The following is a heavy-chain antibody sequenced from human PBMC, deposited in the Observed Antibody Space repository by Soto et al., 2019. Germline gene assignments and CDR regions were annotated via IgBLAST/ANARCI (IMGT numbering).Heavy chain of an antibody. V-gene: IGHV1-3*01. J-gene: IGHJ4*02. CDR1: GYTFTSYA. CDR3: ARGLAPYYFDY. D-gene: IGHD6-19*01. CDR2: INAGNGNT. Sequence: QVQLVQSGAEVKKPGASVKVSCKASGYTFTSYAMHWVRQAPGQRLEWMGWINAGNGNTKYSLKFKGRVTITRDTTASTVYMELSSLRSEDTAVYYCARGLAPYYFDYWGQGTLVTVSS.